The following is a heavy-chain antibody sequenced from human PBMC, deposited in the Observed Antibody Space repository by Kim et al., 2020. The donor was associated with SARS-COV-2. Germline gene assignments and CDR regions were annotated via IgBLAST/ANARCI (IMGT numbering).Heavy chain of an antibody. V-gene: IGHV3-15*01. J-gene: IGHJ3*02. Sequence: GGSLRLSCAASGFTFSNAWMSWVRQAPGKGLEWVGRIKSKTDGGTTDYAAPVKGRFTISRDDSKNTRYLQMNSLKTEDTAVYYCRGSGSYYRTFDAFDIWGQGAMVSVAS. CDR1: GFTFSNAW. CDR3: RGSGSYYRTFDAFDI. CDR2: IKSKTDGGTT. D-gene: IGHD3-10*01.